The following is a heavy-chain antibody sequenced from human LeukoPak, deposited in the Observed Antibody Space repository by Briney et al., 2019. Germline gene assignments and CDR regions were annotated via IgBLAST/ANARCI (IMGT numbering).Heavy chain of an antibody. Sequence: SETLSLTCTVSGDSISSYYWNWVRQPPGKGLEWIGYIYYSGSTNCSPSLKSRVTISIDTSKNQFSLKLRSVTAADTAVYYCAREVPIVRGLRWDYWGQGTLVTVSS. CDR2: IYYSGST. V-gene: IGHV4-59*01. D-gene: IGHD3-10*01. J-gene: IGHJ4*02. CDR1: GDSISSYY. CDR3: AREVPIVRGLRWDY.